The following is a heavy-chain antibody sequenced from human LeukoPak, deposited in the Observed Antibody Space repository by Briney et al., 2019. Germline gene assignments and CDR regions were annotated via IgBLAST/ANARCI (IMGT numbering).Heavy chain of an antibody. CDR2: IGGDGRS. CDR1: GFTFSTNA. J-gene: IGHJ4*02. CDR3: AKDLHSWSGIDY. Sequence: GGSLRLSCAASGFTFSTNAMNWVRQAPGKGVEWVSGIGGDGRSFYTDSVKGRFTISRDNSKNTLYLQMNSLRAEDTAIYYCAKDLHSWSGIDYWGQGTLVTVSS. V-gene: IGHV3-23*01. D-gene: IGHD3-3*01.